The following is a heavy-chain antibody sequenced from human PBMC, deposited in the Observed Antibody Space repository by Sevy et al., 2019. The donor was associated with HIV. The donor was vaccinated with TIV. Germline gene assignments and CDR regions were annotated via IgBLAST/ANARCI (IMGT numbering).Heavy chain of an antibody. V-gene: IGHV1-69*13. CDR1: GGTFSSYA. Sequence: ASVKVSCKASGGTFSSYAISWVRQAPGQGLEWMGNVTPMFGATKYAQKFQVRVTITADESTNIAYMELSSLRSEDTAVYYCAREFHRGYNWNDHSSYYLDSWGQGTLVTVSS. D-gene: IGHD1-20*01. CDR2: VTPMFGAT. J-gene: IGHJ4*02. CDR3: AREFHRGYNWNDHSSYYLDS.